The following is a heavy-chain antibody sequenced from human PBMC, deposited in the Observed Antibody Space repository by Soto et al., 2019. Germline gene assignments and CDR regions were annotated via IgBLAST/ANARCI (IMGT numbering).Heavy chain of an antibody. Sequence: QVQLVQSWAEEKKPGASVKVSCKASGYTFTSYAMHWVRQAPGQRLEWMGWINAGNGNTKYSQKFQGRVTITRDTSAITAYMELSSLRSADTAVYYCARGITLPTTLDYWCQGTLGTVSS. CDR2: INAGNGNT. D-gene: IGHD1-20*01. CDR3: ARGITLPTTLDY. V-gene: IGHV1-3*05. J-gene: IGHJ4*02. CDR1: GYTFTSYA.